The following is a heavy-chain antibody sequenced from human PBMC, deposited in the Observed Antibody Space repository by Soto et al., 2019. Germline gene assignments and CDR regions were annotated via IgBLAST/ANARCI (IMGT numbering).Heavy chain of an antibody. Sequence: GGSLRLSCTASGFTFGDYAMSWFRQAPGKGLEWVGFIRSKGYGGTTEYAAFVKSRFTISRDDSNSIAYLQMNSLKTEETAVSYCTRDRGYSYGYFYYWGQGTLVTVSS. V-gene: IGHV3-49*03. CDR3: TRDRGYSYGYFYY. CDR2: IRSKGYGGTT. J-gene: IGHJ4*02. D-gene: IGHD5-18*01. CDR1: GFTFGDYA.